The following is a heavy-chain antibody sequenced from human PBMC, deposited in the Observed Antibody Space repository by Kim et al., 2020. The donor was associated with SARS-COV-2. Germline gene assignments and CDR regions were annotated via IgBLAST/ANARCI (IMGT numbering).Heavy chain of an antibody. V-gene: IGHV3-30*04. Sequence: GGSLRLSCAASGFTFSSYAMHWVRQAPGKGLEWVALISYDGSNKYYADSVKGRFTISRDNSKNTLYLQMNSLRAEDTAVYYCATARSGSYYYGMDVWGRGTTVTVSS. D-gene: IGHD1-26*01. CDR1: GFTFSSYA. J-gene: IGHJ6*02. CDR3: ATARSGSYYYGMDV. CDR2: ISYDGSNK.